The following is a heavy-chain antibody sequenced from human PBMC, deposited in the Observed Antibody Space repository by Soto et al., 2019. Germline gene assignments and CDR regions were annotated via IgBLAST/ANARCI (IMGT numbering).Heavy chain of an antibody. CDR1: GGSITNHY. J-gene: IGHJ2*01. Sequence: QVQLQETGPGLVKPSETLSLTCTVSGGSITNHYWSWIRQSAGKELEWIGRAYSTGSTNYKPSLRSRVTMSLDTSKMQFSLHLTSVTAADTALYYCARESYSGGVWSFDLWGRGTLVTVSS. V-gene: IGHV4-4*07. CDR2: AYSTGST. CDR3: ARESYSGGVWSFDL. D-gene: IGHD6-19*01.